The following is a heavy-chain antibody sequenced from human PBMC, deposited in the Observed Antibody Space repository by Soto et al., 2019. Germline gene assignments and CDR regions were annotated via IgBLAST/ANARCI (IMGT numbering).Heavy chain of an antibody. CDR3: ARDSVRYCRDGAGYQGYYSIAMDV. V-gene: IGHV1-18*01. D-gene: IGHD2-15*01. CDR1: GYTFTSYG. CDR2: ISASNGNT. Sequence: QVQLVQSGAEVKNSGASVKVSCKASGYTFTSYGFSWVRQAPGQGLEWMGWISASNGNTNYAQKLQGRVTMTTDTSTGSAYMELRSLRSSDTDTYYCARDSVRYCRDGAGYQGYYSIAMDVWGQGTTVTDS. J-gene: IGHJ6*02.